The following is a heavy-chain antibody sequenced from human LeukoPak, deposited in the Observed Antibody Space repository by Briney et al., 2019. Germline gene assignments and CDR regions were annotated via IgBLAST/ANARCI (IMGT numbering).Heavy chain of an antibody. CDR1: GFTFSDHY. CDR3: GRVGMYGDHQVIDY. CDR2: TRDKPHGYTT. J-gene: IGHJ4*02. D-gene: IGHD4-17*01. Sequence: GGSLRLSCAASGFTFSDHYMDWVRQAPGKGLEWIGRTRDKPHGYTTEYAASVRGRFTISRDDSRSSLYLQMNSLKTDDTAVYYCGRVGMYGDHQVIDYWGQGSLVTVSS. V-gene: IGHV3-72*01.